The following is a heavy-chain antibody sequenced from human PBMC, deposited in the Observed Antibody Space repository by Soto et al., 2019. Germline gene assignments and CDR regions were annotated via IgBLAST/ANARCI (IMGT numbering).Heavy chain of an antibody. CDR3: ARESPGSPPKYYYGMDV. J-gene: IGHJ6*02. D-gene: IGHD3-10*01. CDR1: GGSLSDYY. CDR2: INHSGNT. Sequence: SETLSLTCAVYGGSLSDYYWSWIRQPPGKGLEWIGEINHSGNTNYDPSVKSRVTISVDTSKNQFSLKLTSVTAADTAVYYCARESPGSPPKYYYGMDVWGQGTTVTVSS. V-gene: IGHV4-34*01.